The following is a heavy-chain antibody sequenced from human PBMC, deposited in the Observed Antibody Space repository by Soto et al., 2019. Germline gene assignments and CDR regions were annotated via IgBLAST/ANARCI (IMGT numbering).Heavy chain of an antibody. V-gene: IGHV5-51*01. D-gene: IGHD1-26*01. CDR1: GYSFSSYW. CDR2: IYAGDYDT. J-gene: IGHJ4*02. CDR3: ARQNLPSWESNYFDS. Sequence: GGSLKISCKGSGYSFSSYWIARVRQMPGKGLEWVGVIYAGDYDTRYSPSFQGQVTISAAKSISTAYLQWSSLKASDTAMYYCARQNLPSWESNYFDSWGQGTLVTVSS.